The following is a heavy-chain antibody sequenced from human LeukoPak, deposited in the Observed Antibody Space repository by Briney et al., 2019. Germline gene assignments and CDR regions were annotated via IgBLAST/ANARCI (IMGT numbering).Heavy chain of an antibody. CDR2: ISGSSRHK. J-gene: IGHJ4*02. CDR3: ARTANFAAGYYIDY. CDR1: GFTFSSYT. Sequence: PGGSPRLSCAASGFTFSSYTMNWVRQAPGKGLEWVSSISGSSRHKYYADSVKGRFTISRDNAKNSLYLQMNSLRAEDTAVYYCARTANFAAGYYIDYWGQGTLVTVSS. V-gene: IGHV3-21*01. D-gene: IGHD6-13*01.